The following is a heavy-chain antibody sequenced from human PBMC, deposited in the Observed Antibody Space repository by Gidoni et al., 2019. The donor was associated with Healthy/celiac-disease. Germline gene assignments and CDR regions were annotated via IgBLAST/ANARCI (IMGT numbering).Heavy chain of an antibody. J-gene: IGHJ5*02. CDR2: INPNSGGT. D-gene: IGHD3-10*01. Sequence: QVQLVQSGAEVKKPGASVKVSCKASGYTFTGYYMHWVRQAPGQGLEWMGWINPNSGGTNYAQKFQGRVTMTRDTSISTAYMELSRLRSDDTAVYYCARGDSRGYFQNWFDPWGQGTLVTVSS. V-gene: IGHV1-2*02. CDR3: ARGDSRGYFQNWFDP. CDR1: GYTFTGYY.